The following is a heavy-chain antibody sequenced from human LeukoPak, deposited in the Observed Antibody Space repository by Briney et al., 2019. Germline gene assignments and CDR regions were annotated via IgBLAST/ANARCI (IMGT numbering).Heavy chain of an antibody. CDR3: ARNRYGSGSLWFDP. J-gene: IGHJ5*02. CDR1: GGSISSYY. Sequence: PSETLSLTCTVSGGSISSYYWSWIRQPPGKGLEWIGYIYYSGSTNYNPSLKSRVTISVDTSKNQFSLKLSSVTAADTAVYYCARNRYGSGSLWFDPWGQGTLVTVSS. D-gene: IGHD3-10*01. V-gene: IGHV4-59*08. CDR2: IYYSGST.